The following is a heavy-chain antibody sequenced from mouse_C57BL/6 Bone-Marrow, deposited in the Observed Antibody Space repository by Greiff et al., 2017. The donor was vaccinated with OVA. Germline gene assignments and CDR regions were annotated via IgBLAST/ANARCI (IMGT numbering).Heavy chain of an antibody. CDR3: ARRDYYGLFAY. Sequence: EVKLVESGGGLVQPGGSLKLSCAASGFTFSDYGMAWVRQAPRKGPEWVAFISNLAYSIYYADTVTGRFTISRENAKNTLYLEMSSLRSEDTAMYYCARRDYYGLFAYWGQGTLVTVSA. D-gene: IGHD1-1*01. V-gene: IGHV5-15*04. CDR1: GFTFSDYG. CDR2: ISNLAYSI. J-gene: IGHJ3*01.